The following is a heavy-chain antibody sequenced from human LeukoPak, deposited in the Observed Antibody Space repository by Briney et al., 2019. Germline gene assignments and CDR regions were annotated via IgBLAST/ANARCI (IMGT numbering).Heavy chain of an antibody. Sequence: PGGSLRLSCAASGFTFSSYSMNWVRQAPGKGLEWVSSISSSSSYIYYADSVKGRFTISRDNAKNSLYLQMNSLRAEDTAVYYCARDGPYCSSTSCLYFDYWGQGTLVTVSS. D-gene: IGHD2-2*01. V-gene: IGHV3-21*01. CDR2: ISSSSSYI. J-gene: IGHJ4*02. CDR1: GFTFSSYS. CDR3: ARDGPYCSSTSCLYFDY.